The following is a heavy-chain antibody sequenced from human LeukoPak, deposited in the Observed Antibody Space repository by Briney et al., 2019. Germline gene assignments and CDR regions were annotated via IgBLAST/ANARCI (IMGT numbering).Heavy chain of an antibody. CDR1: GCTFTSYG. D-gene: IGHD1-26*01. J-gene: IGHJ4*02. CDR2: ISAYNGNT. Sequence: ASVKVSCKASGCTFTSYGISWVRQAPGQGLEWMGWISAYNGNTNYAQKLQGRVTMTTDTSTSTAYMELRSLRSDDTAVYYCARAGIVGASGTNPFDYWGQGALVTVSS. CDR3: ARAGIVGASGTNPFDY. V-gene: IGHV1-18*01.